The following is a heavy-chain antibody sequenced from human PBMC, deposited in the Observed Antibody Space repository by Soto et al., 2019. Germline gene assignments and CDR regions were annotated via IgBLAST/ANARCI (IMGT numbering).Heavy chain of an antibody. D-gene: IGHD2-21*02. CDR1: GYSISGGYY. CDR3: ARERPSCGGDCYSLGYPFDY. J-gene: IGHJ4*02. V-gene: IGHV4-38-2*02. Sequence: SETLSLTCAVSGYSISGGYYWGWIRQPPGRGLEWIGSVYHNGNTYYSPSLKSRVTISVDASRNRFSLKLSSVTAADTAVYYCARERPSCGGDCYSLGYPFDYWGQGTLVTVSS. CDR2: VYHNGNT.